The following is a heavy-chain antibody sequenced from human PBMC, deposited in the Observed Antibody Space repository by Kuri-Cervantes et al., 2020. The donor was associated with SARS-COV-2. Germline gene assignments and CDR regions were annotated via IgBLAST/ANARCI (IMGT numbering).Heavy chain of an antibody. CDR3: ARASYLVSDYPSFDY. CDR1: GFTFSSYA. V-gene: IGHV3-23*01. J-gene: IGHJ4*02. D-gene: IGHD4-17*01. CDR2: ISGSGGST. Sequence: GGSLRLSCAASGFTFSSYAMSWVRQAPGKGLEWVSAISGSGGSTYYADSVKGRFTISRDNSKNTLYLQMTSLRAEDTAVYYCARASYLVSDYPSFDYWGQGTLVTVSS.